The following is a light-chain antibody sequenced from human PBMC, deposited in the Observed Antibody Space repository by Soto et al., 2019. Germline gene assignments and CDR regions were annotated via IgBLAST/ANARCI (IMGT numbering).Light chain of an antibody. CDR3: AAWDGGLNVWV. CDR1: ISNIGGNT. CDR2: RDD. Sequence: QAVVTQPPSASGTPGQRVTISCSGSISNIGGNTVNWYQQVPGTAPKLLIYRDDQRPSGVPDRFSGSKSATSASLAISGPQSEGEADYYCAAWDGGLNVWVFGGGTKPTVL. J-gene: IGLJ3*02. V-gene: IGLV1-44*01.